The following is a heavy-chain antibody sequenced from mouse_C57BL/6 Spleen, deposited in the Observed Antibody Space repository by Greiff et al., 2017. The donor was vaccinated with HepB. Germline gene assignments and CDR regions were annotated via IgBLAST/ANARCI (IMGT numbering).Heavy chain of an antibody. Sequence: VQLQQSGAELVRPGTSVKVSCKASGYAFTNYLIEWVKQRPGQGLEWIGVINPGSGGTNYNEKFKGKATLTADKSSSTAYMQLSSLTSEDSAVYFCVGLRAWFAYWGQGTLVTVSA. D-gene: IGHD2-4*01. CDR2: INPGSGGT. V-gene: IGHV1-54*01. CDR1: GYAFTNYL. CDR3: VGLRAWFAY. J-gene: IGHJ3*01.